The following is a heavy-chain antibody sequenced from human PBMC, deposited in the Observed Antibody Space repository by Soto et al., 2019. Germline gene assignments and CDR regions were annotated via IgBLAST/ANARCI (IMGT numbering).Heavy chain of an antibody. D-gene: IGHD6-19*01. CDR3: ARSIAVAGLQYFQH. V-gene: IGHV1-8*01. J-gene: IGHJ1*01. CDR1: GYTFTSYD. CDR2: MNPNSGNT. Sequence: QVQLVQSGAEVKKPGASVKVSCKASGYTFTSYDINWVRQATGQGLEWMGWMNPNSGNTGYAQKFQGRVTMTRNTXXSTAYMELSSLRSEDTAVYYCARSIAVAGLQYFQHWGQGTLVTVSS.